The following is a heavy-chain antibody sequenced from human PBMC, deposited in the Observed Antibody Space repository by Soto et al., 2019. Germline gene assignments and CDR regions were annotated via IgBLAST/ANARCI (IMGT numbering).Heavy chain of an antibody. V-gene: IGHV4-59*11. CDR1: GDSINSRY. CDR2: IDYVGST. J-gene: IGHJ4*02. Sequence: SETLSLTCSVSGDSINSRYWSWIRQPPGKGLEWIGYIDYVGSTNYTPSLQSRVTMSVDTSKNQVSLKLRYVTAADTAVYYCVRQRGNYFDFWGQGTLVTVSS. D-gene: IGHD3-10*01. CDR3: VRQRGNYFDF.